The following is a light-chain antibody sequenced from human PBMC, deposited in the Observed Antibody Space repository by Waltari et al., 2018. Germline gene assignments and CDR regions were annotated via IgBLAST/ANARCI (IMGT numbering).Light chain of an antibody. CDR2: DAS. Sequence: DIQMTQSPSSLSASVGDRVTITCQASQDITNCINWYQQKPGQAPKLLIYDASNLKTGVPSRFSGRGFGTDFTFTISSLQPVDVATYYCQQYDVLQYTFGPGTKVNLK. V-gene: IGKV1-33*01. CDR3: QQYDVLQYT. CDR1: QDITNC. J-gene: IGKJ3*01.